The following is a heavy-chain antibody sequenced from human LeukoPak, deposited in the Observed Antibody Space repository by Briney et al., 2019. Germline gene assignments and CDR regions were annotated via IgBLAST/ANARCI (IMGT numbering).Heavy chain of an antibody. Sequence: PGGPLRPSCAASDFTFSSYAMNWVRQAPGRGLEWVAVISYDGSNKYYADSVKGRFTISRDNSKNTLYLQMNSLRAEDTAVYYCARSPASSWYESLNIYYYYYYGMDVWGKGTTVTVSS. D-gene: IGHD6-13*01. CDR1: DFTFSSYA. V-gene: IGHV3-30*04. CDR2: ISYDGSNK. CDR3: ARSPASSWYESLNIYYYYYYGMDV. J-gene: IGHJ6*04.